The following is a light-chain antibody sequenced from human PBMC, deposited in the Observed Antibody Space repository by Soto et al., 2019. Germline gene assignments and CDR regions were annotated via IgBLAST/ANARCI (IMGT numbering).Light chain of an antibody. V-gene: IGKV1-33*01. CDR2: DAS. J-gene: IGKJ4*01. CDR3: QHYDHLPPLS. CDR1: QDIKNY. Sequence: DIQMTQSPSSLSASVGDRVTITCQASQDIKNYLNWYQQKPGKAPNLLIYDASNLKTGVPSRFSGSGSRIHFTFTISSLQPEDIATYYCQHYDHLPPLSFGGGTKVEIK.